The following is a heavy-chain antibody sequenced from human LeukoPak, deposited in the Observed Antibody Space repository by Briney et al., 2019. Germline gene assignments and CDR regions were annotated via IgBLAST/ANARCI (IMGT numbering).Heavy chain of an antibody. D-gene: IGHD2-2*01. J-gene: IGHJ6*04. CDR2: IYYGGSI. Sequence: SGTLSLTCAVSGGSISSSTWWTWVRQSPEKGLEWIGEIYYGGSINYNPSLKSRVTILVDKSKNKVSLKMTFVTAADTAVYYCARGGSTSWPNKYSYGLDVWGKGTTVTVSS. CDR3: ARGGSTSWPNKYSYGLDV. V-gene: IGHV4-4*02. CDR1: GGSISSSTW.